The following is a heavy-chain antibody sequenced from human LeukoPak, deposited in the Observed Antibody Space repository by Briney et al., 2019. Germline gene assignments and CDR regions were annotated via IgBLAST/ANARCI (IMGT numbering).Heavy chain of an antibody. J-gene: IGHJ4*02. Sequence: PGGSLRLSCEASGFTFSGFWMTWVRQAPGKGLEWVGNIGPVGRIKNYVDSVKGRFTISRDNARYRVYLQMNSLRAEDAAVYFCGRQCSGGSCPEHWGPGTLVTVSS. V-gene: IGHV3-7*01. CDR3: GRQCSGGSCPEH. CDR1: GFTFSGFW. CDR2: IGPVGRIK. D-gene: IGHD2-15*01.